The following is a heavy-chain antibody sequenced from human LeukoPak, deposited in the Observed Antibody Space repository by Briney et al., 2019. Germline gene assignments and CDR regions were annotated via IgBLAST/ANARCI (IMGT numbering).Heavy chain of an antibody. Sequence: GGSLRLSCAASGFTFSNYAMSWVRQAPGKGLERVASIAPSGNSAYYVDSVKGRFTVSRDNSKKTLYLGMNSLRAEDTAMYYCAKENYGSGSYHPDYWGQGTLVTVSS. CDR3: AKENYGSGSYHPDY. D-gene: IGHD3-10*01. J-gene: IGHJ4*02. CDR2: IAPSGNSA. CDR1: GFTFSNYA. V-gene: IGHV3-23*01.